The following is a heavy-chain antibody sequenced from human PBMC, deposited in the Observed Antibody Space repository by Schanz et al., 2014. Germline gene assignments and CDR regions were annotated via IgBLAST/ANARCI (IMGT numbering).Heavy chain of an antibody. D-gene: IGHD6-19*01. Sequence: RLQESGPGLVKPSETLSLTCTVSGDSIRSDHYYWGWIRQPPGKGLEWIGWFFYNKETSYNPSLGGRAAITVDTSKKEFYLKLYSVTAADTAVYYCASRASGWYALGYFDYWGQGAPVTVSS. J-gene: IGHJ4*02. V-gene: IGHV4-39*01. CDR1: GDSIRSDHYY. CDR2: FFYNKET. CDR3: ASRASGWYALGYFDY.